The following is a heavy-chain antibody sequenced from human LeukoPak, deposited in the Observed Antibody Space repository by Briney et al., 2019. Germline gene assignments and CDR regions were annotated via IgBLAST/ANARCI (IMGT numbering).Heavy chain of an antibody. V-gene: IGHV3-53*01. J-gene: IGHJ4*02. D-gene: IGHD1-26*01. CDR3: AKGAKWDVTPFDY. CDR2: LYSGGDT. CDR1: GFTVSSNY. Sequence: GGSLRLSCAASGFTVSSNYMSWVRQSPGKGLEWVSILYSGGDTYYADSVEGRLTISRDNSKNTLYLQINSLRAEHTAVYYCAKGAKWDVTPFDYSGPGTPVTVSS.